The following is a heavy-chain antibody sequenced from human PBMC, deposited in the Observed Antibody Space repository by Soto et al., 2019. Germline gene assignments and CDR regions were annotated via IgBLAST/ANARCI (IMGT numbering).Heavy chain of an antibody. CDR1: GYSFTNYG. D-gene: IGHD6-19*01. CDR2: ISVYNGDT. Sequence: ASVKVSCKASGYSFTNYGITWVRQAPGQGNEWMGWISVYNGDTNYAQKLQGRVTITTDASTSTAYFELRSLRSDDTAVYYCARVLGVAPPAAGNTHYYYYMDVWGKGTTVTVSS. J-gene: IGHJ6*03. V-gene: IGHV1-18*01. CDR3: ARVLGVAPPAAGNTHYYYYMDV.